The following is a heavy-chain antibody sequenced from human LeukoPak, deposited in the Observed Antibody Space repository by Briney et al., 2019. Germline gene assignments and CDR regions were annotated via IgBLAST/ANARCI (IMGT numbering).Heavy chain of an antibody. CDR1: GFTFSSYS. CDR2: ISSSSSYM. J-gene: IGHJ5*02. V-gene: IGHV3-21*01. CDR3: ARDQRDFWSGPRRAYNWFDP. D-gene: IGHD3-3*01. Sequence: PGGSLRLSCAASGFTFSSYSMNWVRQAPGKGLEWVSSISSSSSYMYYADSVKGRFTISRDNAKNSLYLQMNSLRAEDTAVYYCARDQRDFWSGPRRAYNWFDPWGQGTLVTVSS.